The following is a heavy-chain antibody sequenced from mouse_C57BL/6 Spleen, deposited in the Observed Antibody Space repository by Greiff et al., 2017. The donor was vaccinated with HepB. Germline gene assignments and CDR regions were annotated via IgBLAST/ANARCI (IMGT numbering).Heavy chain of an antibody. D-gene: IGHD2-3*01. CDR2: ISDGGSYT. J-gene: IGHJ4*01. V-gene: IGHV5-4*01. Sequence: EVKLQESGGGLVKPGGSLKLSCAASGFTFSSYAMSWVRQTPEKRLEWVATISDGGSYTYYPDNVKGRFTISRDNAKNNLYLQMSHLKSEDTAMYYCAREDLPYDGYYVAMDYWGQGTSVTVSS. CDR1: GFTFSSYA. CDR3: AREDLPYDGYYVAMDY.